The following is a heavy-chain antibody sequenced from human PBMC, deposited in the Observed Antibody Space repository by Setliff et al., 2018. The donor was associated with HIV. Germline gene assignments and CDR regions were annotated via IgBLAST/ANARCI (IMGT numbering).Heavy chain of an antibody. CDR3: TRAEQQLPYYYYYYGMDV. D-gene: IGHD6-13*01. V-gene: IGHV4-61*09. Sequence: KASETLSLTCTVSGGSISSGSYYWSWIRQPAGKGLEWIGHIYTSGSTNYNPSLKSRVTISVDTSKNQFSLKLSSVTAADTAVYYCTRAEQQLPYYYYYYGMDVWGQGTTVTVSS. CDR2: IYTSGST. CDR1: GGSISSGSYY. J-gene: IGHJ6*02.